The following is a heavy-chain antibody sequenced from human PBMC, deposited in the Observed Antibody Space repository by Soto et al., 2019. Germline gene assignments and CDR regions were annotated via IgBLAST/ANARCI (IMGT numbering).Heavy chain of an antibody. J-gene: IGHJ6*02. Sequence: QVQLVQSGAEVKKPGASVKVSCKASGYIFFGSYIHCVRQAPGQGLEAMGWINPNNGGTGSAQKFQGRITMTGDTSISTAYMELSRLRSDDTGVYYCARGGRSLHGNYHVGMDVWGQVTTVNVSS. V-gene: IGHV1-2*02. CDR2: INPNNGGT. CDR1: GYIFFGSY. CDR3: ARGGRSLHGNYHVGMDV.